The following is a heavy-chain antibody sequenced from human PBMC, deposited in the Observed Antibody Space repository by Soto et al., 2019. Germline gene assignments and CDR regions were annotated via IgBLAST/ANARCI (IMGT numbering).Heavy chain of an antibody. CDR1: GYTFTSYA. Sequence: ASVKVSCKASGYTFTSYAIHWVRRAPGQRLEWMGWINAGNGNTKYSQKFQGRVTITRDTSASTAYMELSSLRSEDTAVYYCARSAAPTNNSFDYWGQGTLVTVSS. V-gene: IGHV1-3*01. D-gene: IGHD1-26*01. J-gene: IGHJ4*02. CDR2: INAGNGNT. CDR3: ARSAAPTNNSFDY.